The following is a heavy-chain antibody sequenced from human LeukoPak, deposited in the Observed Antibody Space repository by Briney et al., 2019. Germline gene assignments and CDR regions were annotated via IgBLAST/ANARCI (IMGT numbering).Heavy chain of an antibody. CDR1: GYTFTCYY. Sequence: GASVNLSCKASGYTFTCYYMHWVRQAPGQGLGWMGWINPNSGGTNYAQKLQGRVAMTRDTSISTAYIGLSRLRSGDTAVYYCARDLCGSGNCRYYYYYGMDGWGQGTTVTVSS. D-gene: IGHD3-10*01. CDR2: INPNSGGT. V-gene: IGHV1-2*02. J-gene: IGHJ6*02. CDR3: ARDLCGSGNCRYYYYYGMDG.